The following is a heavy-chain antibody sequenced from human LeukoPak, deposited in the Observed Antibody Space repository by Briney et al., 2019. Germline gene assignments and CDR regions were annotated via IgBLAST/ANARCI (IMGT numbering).Heavy chain of an antibody. V-gene: IGHV1-18*01. D-gene: IGHD2-21*01. J-gene: IGHJ3*02. CDR2: ISNYNGNT. CDR1: GYTFTSYG. Sequence: ASVKVSCKASGYTFTSYGISWVRQAPGQGLEWMGWISNYNGNTKYAQKLQGRVTMTTDTSTSAAYMELRSLRSDDTAVYYCARAIVVTGSDAFDIWGQGTTVTVSS. CDR3: ARAIVVTGSDAFDI.